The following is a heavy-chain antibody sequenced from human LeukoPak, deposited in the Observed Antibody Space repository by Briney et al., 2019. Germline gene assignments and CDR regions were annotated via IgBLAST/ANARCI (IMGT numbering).Heavy chain of an antibody. CDR3: AHTYFYGDYVDWFDP. CDR2: IYWNDDK. J-gene: IGHJ5*02. V-gene: IGHV2-5*01. CDR1: GFSLSTSGVG. Sequence: SGPTLVNPTQTLTLTCTFSGFSLSTSGVGVGWIRQPPGKALEWLALIYWNDDKRYSPSLKSRLTITKDTSKNQVVLTVTNMDPVDTATYYCAHTYFYGDYVDWFDPWGQGTLVTVSS. D-gene: IGHD4-17*01.